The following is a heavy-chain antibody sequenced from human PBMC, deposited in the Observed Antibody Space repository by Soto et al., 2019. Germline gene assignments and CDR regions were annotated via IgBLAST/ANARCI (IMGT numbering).Heavy chain of an antibody. CDR2: INPSGGST. D-gene: IGHD3-22*01. CDR1: GYTFTSYY. J-gene: IGHJ3*02. V-gene: IGHV1-46*01. Sequence: ASVKVSCKASGYTFTSYYMHWVRQAPGQGLEWMGIINPSGGSTSYAQKFQGRVTMTRDTSTSTVYMELSSLRSEDTAVYYCARESRGYYYDSSGYYPDAFDIWGQGTMVTVSS. CDR3: ARESRGYYYDSSGYYPDAFDI.